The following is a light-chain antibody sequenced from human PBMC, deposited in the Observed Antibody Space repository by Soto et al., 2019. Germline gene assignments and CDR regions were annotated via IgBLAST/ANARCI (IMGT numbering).Light chain of an antibody. CDR1: QDVNNN. CDR3: QQYNNIPYT. Sequence: DTQLTQSPSSLSASVGDRVSITCLESQDVNNNIKCYHQKPANDAPMVVYDTSTLGVGVPSRFGGSGSGTAYSFPIFGMQHQDFGTDYCQQYNNIPYTFGQGTKVDIK. J-gene: IGKJ2*01. CDR2: DTS. V-gene: IGKV1-33*01.